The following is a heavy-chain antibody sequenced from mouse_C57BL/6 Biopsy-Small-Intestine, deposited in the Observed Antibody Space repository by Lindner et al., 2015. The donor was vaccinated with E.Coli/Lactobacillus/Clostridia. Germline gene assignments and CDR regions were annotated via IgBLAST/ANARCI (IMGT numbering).Heavy chain of an antibody. Sequence: VQLQESGAELMKPGASVKLSCKATGYTFTGYWIEWVKQRPGHGLEWIGEILPGSGSTKYNEKFKGKATLTVDQSSSTAYMQLNSLTSEDSAVYYCAVGYIPYYAMDYWGQGTSVTVSS. J-gene: IGHJ4*01. CDR2: ILPGSGST. D-gene: IGHD2-2*01. CDR1: GYTFTGYW. V-gene: IGHV1-9*01. CDR3: AVGYIPYYAMDY.